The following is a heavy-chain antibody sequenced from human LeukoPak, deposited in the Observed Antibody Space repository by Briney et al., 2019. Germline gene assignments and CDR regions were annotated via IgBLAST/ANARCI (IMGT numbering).Heavy chain of an antibody. D-gene: IGHD6-19*01. CDR3: AREAVAGTGLDY. V-gene: IGHV4-34*01. CDR2: INHSGST. J-gene: IGHJ4*02. CDR1: GGSFSGYY. Sequence: PSETLSLTCAVYGGSFSGYYWSWIRQPPGKGLEWIGEINHSGSTNYNPSLKSRVTISVDTSKNQFSLKLSRLRSDDTAVYYCAREAVAGTGLDYWGQGTLVTVSS.